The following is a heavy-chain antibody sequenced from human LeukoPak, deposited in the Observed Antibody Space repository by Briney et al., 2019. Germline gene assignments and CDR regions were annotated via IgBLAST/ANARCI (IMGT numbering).Heavy chain of an antibody. J-gene: IGHJ4*02. CDR3: ARVLSGWSNFDY. V-gene: IGHV1-2*02. D-gene: IGHD6-19*01. CDR1: GYTFTGYY. CDR2: INPNSGGT. Sequence: ASVKVSCKASGYTFTGYYMHWVRQAPGQGLEWMGWINPNSGGTNYAQKFQGRVTMTRDTSISTAYMELSRLRSDDTAVYYCARVLSGWSNFDYWGQGTLVTVSS.